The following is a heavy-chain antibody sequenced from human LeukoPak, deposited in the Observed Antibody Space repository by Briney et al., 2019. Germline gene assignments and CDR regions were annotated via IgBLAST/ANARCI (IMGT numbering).Heavy chain of an antibody. D-gene: IGHD4/OR15-4a*01. CDR3: ARTISGPPFDY. CDR2: ISYDGSNK. Sequence: GRSLRLSCAASGFTFSSYAMHWVRQAPGKGLEWVAVISYDGSNKYYADSVKGRFTISRDNSKNTLYLQMNSLRAEDTAVYYCARTISGPPFDYWGQGTLVTVSS. CDR1: GFTFSSYA. J-gene: IGHJ4*02. V-gene: IGHV3-30-3*01.